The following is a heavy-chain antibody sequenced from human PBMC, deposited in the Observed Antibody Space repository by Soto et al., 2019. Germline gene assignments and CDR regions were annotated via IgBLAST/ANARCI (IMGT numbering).Heavy chain of an antibody. J-gene: IGHJ6*03. Sequence: PGGSLRLSCAASGFTFSSYAMSWVRQAPGKGLEWVSAISGSGGSTYYADSVKGRFTISRDNSKNTLYLQMNSLRAEDTAVYYCAKDRRRHRYYYYMEVWGKGTTVTLSS. V-gene: IGHV3-23*01. CDR1: GFTFSSYA. CDR3: AKDRRRHRYYYYMEV. CDR2: ISGSGGST.